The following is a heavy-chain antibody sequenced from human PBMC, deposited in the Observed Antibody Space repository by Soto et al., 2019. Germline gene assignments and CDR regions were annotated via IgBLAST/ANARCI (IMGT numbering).Heavy chain of an antibody. Sequence: VESLKISCKGSGYSFAGYWITWVRQKPGKGLEWMGRIDPSDSQTYYSPSFRGHVTISVTKSITTVFLQWSSLRASDTAMYYCARQIYDSDTGPNFQYYFDSWGQGTPVTVSS. J-gene: IGHJ4*02. D-gene: IGHD3-22*01. CDR2: IDPSDSQT. CDR3: ARQIYDSDTGPNFQYYFDS. CDR1: GYSFAGYW. V-gene: IGHV5-10-1*01.